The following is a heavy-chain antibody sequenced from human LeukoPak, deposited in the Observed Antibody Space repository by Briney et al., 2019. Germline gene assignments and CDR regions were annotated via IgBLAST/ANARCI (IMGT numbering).Heavy chain of an antibody. CDR2: INHSGST. D-gene: IGHD1-26*01. Sequence: SETLSLTCAVFGGSFSGYYWSWIRQPPGKGLEWIGEINHSGSTIYNPSFKSRVTISVDTSKNQFSLKLTSVTAADTAVYYCARGLSMWEPPFDPWGQGTLVTVSS. V-gene: IGHV4-34*01. J-gene: IGHJ5*02. CDR3: ARGLSMWEPPFDP. CDR1: GGSFSGYY.